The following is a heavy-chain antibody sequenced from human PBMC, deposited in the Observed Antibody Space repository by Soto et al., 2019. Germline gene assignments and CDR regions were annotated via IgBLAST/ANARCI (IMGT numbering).Heavy chain of an antibody. CDR3: AAAGLAAAATLAFDI. V-gene: IGHV1-58*02. J-gene: IGHJ3*02. D-gene: IGHD6-13*01. CDR1: GLTFTSSA. Sequence: ASVKVSCKASGLTFTSSAMQWVRQARGQRLEWRGWIVVGSGNTNYAQKFQERVTITRDMSTSTAYMELSSLRSEDTAVYYCAAAGLAAAATLAFDIWGQGTMVTVS. CDR2: IVVGSGNT.